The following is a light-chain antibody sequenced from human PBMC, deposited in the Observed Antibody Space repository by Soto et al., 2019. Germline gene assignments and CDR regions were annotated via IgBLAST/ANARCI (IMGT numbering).Light chain of an antibody. J-gene: IGKJ1*01. Sequence: DIQMSQSPSSLSASVGDRVTITCRASQTISSWLAWYQQKPGKAPKLLIYKASTLKSGVPSRFSGSGSGTDFTLTISSLQPDDFATYYCQHYNSYSEAFGQGTKVDI. V-gene: IGKV1-5*03. CDR1: QTISSW. CDR2: KAS. CDR3: QHYNSYSEA.